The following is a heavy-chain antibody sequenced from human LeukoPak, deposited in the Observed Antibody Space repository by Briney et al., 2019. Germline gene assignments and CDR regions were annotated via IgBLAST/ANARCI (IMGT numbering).Heavy chain of an antibody. CDR1: GFTFSSYG. D-gene: IGHD3-10*01. J-gene: IGHJ5*02. V-gene: IGHV3-30*02. Sequence: PGGSLRLSCAASGFTFSSYGMHWVRQAPGKGLEWVAFIRYDGSNKYYADSVKGRFTISRDNSKNTLYLQMNSLRAEDTAVYYCAKDAYYYGSGSYYNVLDWFDPWGQGTLVTVSS. CDR2: IRYDGSNK. CDR3: AKDAYYYGSGSYYNVLDWFDP.